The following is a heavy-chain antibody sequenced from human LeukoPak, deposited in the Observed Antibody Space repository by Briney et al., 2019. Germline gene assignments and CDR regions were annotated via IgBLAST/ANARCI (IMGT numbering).Heavy chain of an antibody. CDR3: ARDRGMTMVTLDY. CDR2: IWSEGSKK. Sequence: GGSLRLSCAASGXAFSSYGMHWVRQAPGKGLEWVAVIWSEGSKKYYSDSVRGRFTISRDDSENTLYLQMSSLRVEDTAVYYCARDRGMTMVTLDYWGQGTLVTVSS. V-gene: IGHV3-33*01. CDR1: GXAFSSYG. J-gene: IGHJ4*02. D-gene: IGHD4/OR15-4a*01.